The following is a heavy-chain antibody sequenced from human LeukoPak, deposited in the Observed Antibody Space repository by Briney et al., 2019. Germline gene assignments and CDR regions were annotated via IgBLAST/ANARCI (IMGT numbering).Heavy chain of an antibody. CDR2: INTYNGNT. D-gene: IGHD6-13*01. J-gene: IGHJ4*02. CDR1: GYTFTTYE. V-gene: IGHV1-18*04. CDR3: ARGVVSSSWYPHADY. Sequence: ASVKVSCKASGYTFTTYEISWVRQAPGQGFEWMGWINTYNGNTNYAHKFRGRVTMTTDTSTRTVYMEVRSLRSDDTAVYYCARGVVSSSWYPHADYWGQGTLVTVSS.